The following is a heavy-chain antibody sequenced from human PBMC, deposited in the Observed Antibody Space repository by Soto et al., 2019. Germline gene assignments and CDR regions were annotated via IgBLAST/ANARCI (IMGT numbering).Heavy chain of an antibody. Sequence: SGPTLVNPTETLTLTCTVSGFSLSNARMGVSWIRQPPGKALEWIAHIFSNDEKSYSTSLKSRLTISKDTSKSQVVLTMTNMDPVDTAIYYCARTHARWFGELLYRFIDYWGQGTLVTVSS. CDR3: ARTHARWFGELLYRFIDY. J-gene: IGHJ4*02. D-gene: IGHD3-10*01. V-gene: IGHV2-26*01. CDR1: GFSLSNARMG. CDR2: IFSNDEK.